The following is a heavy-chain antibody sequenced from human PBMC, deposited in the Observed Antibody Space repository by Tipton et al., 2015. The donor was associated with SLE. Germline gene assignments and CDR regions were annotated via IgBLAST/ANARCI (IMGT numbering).Heavy chain of an antibody. D-gene: IGHD6-19*01. Sequence: SLRLSCAASGFTFDDYAMHWVRQAPGKGLEWVSVIYSGGSTDYADSVKGRFTISRDNSKNTLYLQMNSLRVEDTAVYYCARGRAVAGLWFDPWGQGTLVTVSS. CDR3: ARGRAVAGLWFDP. CDR2: IYSGGST. J-gene: IGHJ5*02. V-gene: IGHV3-53*05. CDR1: GFTFDDYA.